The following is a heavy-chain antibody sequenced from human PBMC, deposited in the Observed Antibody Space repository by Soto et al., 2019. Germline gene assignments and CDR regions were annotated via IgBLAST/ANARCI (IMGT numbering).Heavy chain of an antibody. CDR1: GFTFSSYG. CDR2: IWYVGSNK. V-gene: IGHV3-33*01. J-gene: IGHJ4*02. Sequence: GGSLRLSCAASGFTFSSYGMHWVRQAPGKGLEWVAVIWYVGSNKYYADYVKGRFTISRDNSKNTLYLQMNSLRAEDTVVYYCAREKYLLAEGLAPLYYFDYWGQGTLVTVPS. CDR3: AREKYLLAEGLAPLYYFDY. D-gene: IGHD3-3*01.